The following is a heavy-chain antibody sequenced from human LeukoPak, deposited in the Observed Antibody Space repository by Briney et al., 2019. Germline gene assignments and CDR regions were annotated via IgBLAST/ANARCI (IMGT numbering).Heavy chain of an antibody. V-gene: IGHV3-23*01. J-gene: IGHJ4*02. CDR3: AKDRYCTNDICHGDFDY. Sequence: GGSLRLSCAASGFTFSSYAVSWVREAPGKGLEWVSSISGSGGSTYSADSVKGRFTISRDNSKNTLYLQMNSLRAEDTDLYYCAKDRYCTNDICHGDFDYWGQGTLVTVSS. CDR1: GFTFSSYA. CDR2: ISGSGGST. D-gene: IGHD2-8*01.